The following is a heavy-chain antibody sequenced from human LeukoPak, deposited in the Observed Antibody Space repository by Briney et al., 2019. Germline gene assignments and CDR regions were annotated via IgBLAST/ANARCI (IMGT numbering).Heavy chain of an antibody. CDR1: GFIFSNDA. J-gene: IGHJ4*02. V-gene: IGHV3-33*01. Sequence: PGRSLRLFCAASGFIFSNDAMHWVRQAPGKGLEWVAFIWFDGSNKHYADSVKGRFTISRDNSEDTLYLQMNSLRAEDTAVYYCVRDPSGSGFAFDSWGQGALVTVSS. D-gene: IGHD1-1*01. CDR3: VRDPSGSGFAFDS. CDR2: IWFDGSNK.